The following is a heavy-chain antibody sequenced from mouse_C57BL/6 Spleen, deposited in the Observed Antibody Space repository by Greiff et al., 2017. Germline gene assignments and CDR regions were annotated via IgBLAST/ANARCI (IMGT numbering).Heavy chain of an antibody. CDR2: IYPGDGDT. D-gene: IGHD2-4*01. Sequence: QVQLQQSGAELVKPGASVKISCKASGYAFSSYWMNWVKQRPGKGLEWIGQIYPGDGDTNYNGKFKGKATLAADKSSSTAYMQLSSLTSEDSAVYFCARWGYDYDGDYWGQGTTLTVSS. V-gene: IGHV1-80*01. CDR1: GYAFSSYW. J-gene: IGHJ2*01. CDR3: ARWGYDYDGDY.